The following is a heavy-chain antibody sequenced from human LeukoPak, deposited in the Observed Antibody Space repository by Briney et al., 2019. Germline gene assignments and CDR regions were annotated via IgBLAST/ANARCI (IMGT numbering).Heavy chain of an antibody. Sequence: ASMKVSCKASGYTFTRYGISWMRQAPGQGLEWMGIINPSGGSTSYAQKFQGRVTMTRDTSTSTVYMELSSLRSEDTAVYYCARGIAVALDYWGQGTLVTVSS. D-gene: IGHD6-19*01. CDR2: INPSGGST. CDR1: GYTFTRYG. CDR3: ARGIAVALDY. V-gene: IGHV1-46*01. J-gene: IGHJ4*02.